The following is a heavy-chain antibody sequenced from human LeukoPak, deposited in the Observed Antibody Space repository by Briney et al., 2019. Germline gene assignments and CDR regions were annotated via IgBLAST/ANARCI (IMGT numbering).Heavy chain of an antibody. CDR1: GFTFSNYG. CDR2: ISGSGAST. V-gene: IGHV3-23*01. CDR3: AKDRLFDH. Sequence: GGSLRLSCAASGFTFSNYGMSWVRQAPGKGLEWVSVISGSGASTYYADSVKGRFTISRDNSKNTLYLQMNSLRAEDTAVYYCAKDRLFDHWGQGTLVTVSS. J-gene: IGHJ4*02.